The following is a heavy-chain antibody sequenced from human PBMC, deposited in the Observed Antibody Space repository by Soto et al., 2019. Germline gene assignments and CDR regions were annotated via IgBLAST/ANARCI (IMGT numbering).Heavy chain of an antibody. CDR3: AGTVDTAMGDYYYYGMDV. CDR1: GGTFSGYA. CDR2: IIPIFGTA. D-gene: IGHD5-18*01. V-gene: IGHV1-69*12. J-gene: IGHJ6*02. Sequence: QVQLVQSGAEVKKPGSSVKVSCKASGGTFSGYAISWVRQAPGQGLEWMGGIIPIFGTANYAQKFQGRVTITADESTSTAYMELSSLRSEDTAVYYCAGTVDTAMGDYYYYGMDVWGQGTTVTVSS.